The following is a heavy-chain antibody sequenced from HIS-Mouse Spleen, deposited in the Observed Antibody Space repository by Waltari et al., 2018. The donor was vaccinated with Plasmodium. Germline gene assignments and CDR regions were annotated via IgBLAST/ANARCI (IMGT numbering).Heavy chain of an antibody. D-gene: IGHD3-16*01. V-gene: IGHV1-2*02. J-gene: IGHJ4*02. CDR1: GYTFTGYY. CDR3: ARDGAGETSVDY. CDR2: INPNSGGT. Sequence: QVQLVQSGAEVKKPGASVKVSCKASGYTFTGYYMHWVRQAPGQGLEWMGWINPNSGGTNYAQKFQGRGTMTRDTSVSTADMEPSGLGAEDTGVDYCARDGAGETSVDYWGQGTLVTVAS.